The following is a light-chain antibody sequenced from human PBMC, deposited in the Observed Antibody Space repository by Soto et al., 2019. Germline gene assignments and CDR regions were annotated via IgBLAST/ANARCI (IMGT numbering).Light chain of an antibody. CDR3: QQSYITPYT. Sequence: DIQMIQSPSSQSASVRDTVTITCRASQSISVHLNWYQQKPGEVPKLLIYAASNLHSGVPSRFSGSGSETDFALTISSLQPEDFATYYCQQSYITPYTFGQGTRLEIK. V-gene: IGKV1-39*01. CDR1: QSISVH. J-gene: IGKJ2*01. CDR2: AAS.